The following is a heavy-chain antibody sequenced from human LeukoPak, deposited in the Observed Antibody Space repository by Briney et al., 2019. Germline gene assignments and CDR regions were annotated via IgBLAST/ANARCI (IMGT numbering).Heavy chain of an antibody. V-gene: IGHV3-30*02. D-gene: IGHD6-19*01. Sequence: PGGSLRLSCAASGFTFSSYGMHWVRQAPGKGLEWVAFIRYDGSNKYYADSVKGRFTTSRDNSKNTLSLQMNSLRADDTAVYYCAKDWSASSGWFLDYWGQGTLVTVSS. CDR1: GFTFSSYG. CDR3: AKDWSASSGWFLDY. J-gene: IGHJ4*02. CDR2: IRYDGSNK.